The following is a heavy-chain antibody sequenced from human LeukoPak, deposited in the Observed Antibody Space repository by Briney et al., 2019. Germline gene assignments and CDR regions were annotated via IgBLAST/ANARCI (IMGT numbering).Heavy chain of an antibody. CDR1: GYTFTSHD. CDR2: MDPKSANT. Sequence: ASVKVSCKASGYTFTSHDINWVRQATGQGLEWMGWMDPKSANTGYAQKFQGRLTMIRNTSISTAYMELSSLRSEDTAVYYCARLYGSGKYSAFDIWGQGTMVTVSS. J-gene: IGHJ3*02. D-gene: IGHD2-15*01. CDR3: ARLYGSGKYSAFDI. V-gene: IGHV1-8*01.